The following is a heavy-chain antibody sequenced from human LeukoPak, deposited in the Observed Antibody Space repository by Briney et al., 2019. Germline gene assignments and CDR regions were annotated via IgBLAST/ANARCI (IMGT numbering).Heavy chain of an antibody. J-gene: IGHJ4*02. Sequence: ASVKVSCKASGYTFTGYYMHWVRQAPGQGLEWMGWSNPNIGGTNYAQKLQGRVTMTTDTSTSTAYMELRSLRSDDTAVYYCARDLGPTYCGGDCSTGTDYWGQGTLVTVSS. CDR2: SNPNIGGT. CDR1: GYTFTGYY. V-gene: IGHV1-2*02. D-gene: IGHD2-21*02. CDR3: ARDLGPTYCGGDCSTGTDY.